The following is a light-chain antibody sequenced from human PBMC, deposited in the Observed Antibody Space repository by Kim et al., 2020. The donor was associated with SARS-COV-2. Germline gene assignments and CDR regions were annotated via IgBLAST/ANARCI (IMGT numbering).Light chain of an antibody. J-gene: IGLJ2*01. CDR1: KLGDKY. CDR3: QAWDSRSYVV. Sequence: SYELTQPPSVSVSPGQTASMTCSGDKLGDKYAYWYQQKPGQAPVVVIYQDNKRPSGIPERFSGSNSGNTATLTISGTQAMDEADYYCQAWDSRSYVVFGGGTQLTVL. V-gene: IGLV3-1*01. CDR2: QDN.